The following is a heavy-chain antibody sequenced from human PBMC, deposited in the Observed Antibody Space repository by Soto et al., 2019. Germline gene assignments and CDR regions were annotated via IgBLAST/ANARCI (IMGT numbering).Heavy chain of an antibody. V-gene: IGHV1-8*01. Sequence: ASVKVSCKASGYTFTSYDINWVRQATGQGLEWMGWMIPNSGNTGYAQKFQGRVTMTSNTSISTAYMELSSLRSEDTAVYYCARGTIGTTFAYYYYMDIWRKGTTVTDSS. CDR1: GYTFTSYD. CDR2: MIPNSGNT. CDR3: ARGTIGTTFAYYYYMDI. J-gene: IGHJ6*03. D-gene: IGHD1-1*01.